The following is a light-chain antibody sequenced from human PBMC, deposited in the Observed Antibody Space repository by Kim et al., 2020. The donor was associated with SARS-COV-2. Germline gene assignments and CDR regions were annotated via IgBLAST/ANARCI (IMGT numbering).Light chain of an antibody. CDR3: KQSHIFPYT. J-gene: IGKJ2*01. V-gene: IGKV1-12*01. CDR2: AAS. Sequence: DIQMTQSPSSVSASVGDRITITCRASQGIRTWLAWYQQKPGKAPKLLIYAASTLQSGVPSRFSGSGSGTDFSLTISSLQPEDFATYYCKQSHIFPYTFGQGTKLEI. CDR1: QGIRTW.